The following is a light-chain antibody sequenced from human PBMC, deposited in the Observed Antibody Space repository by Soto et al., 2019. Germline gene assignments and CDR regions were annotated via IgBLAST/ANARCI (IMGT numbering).Light chain of an antibody. Sequence: DIVMTQSPLSLPVTPGEPASISCRSSQSLLHSNGYIYLDWYLQKPGQSPQLLIYLGSNRASGVPDRFSGSESGTDFTLKISRVEAEDVGVYYCMQALQTPRAFGPGTKVDIK. J-gene: IGKJ3*01. CDR1: QSLLHSNGYIY. CDR2: LGS. CDR3: MQALQTPRA. V-gene: IGKV2-28*01.